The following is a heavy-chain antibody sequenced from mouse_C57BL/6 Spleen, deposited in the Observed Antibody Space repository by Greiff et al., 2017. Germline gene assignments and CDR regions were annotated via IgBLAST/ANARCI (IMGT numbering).Heavy chain of an antibody. V-gene: IGHV6-3*01. CDR1: GFTFSNYW. Sequence: QLVESGGGLVQPGGSMKLSCVASGFTFSNYWMNWVRQSPEKGLEWVAQIRLKSDNYATHYAESVKGRFTISRDASKSSVYLQMNNLSAEDTGIYYCTSYGYGLYWGQGASVTVSS. D-gene: IGHD2-2*01. J-gene: IGHJ4*01. CDR3: TSYGYGLY. CDR2: IRLKSDNYAT.